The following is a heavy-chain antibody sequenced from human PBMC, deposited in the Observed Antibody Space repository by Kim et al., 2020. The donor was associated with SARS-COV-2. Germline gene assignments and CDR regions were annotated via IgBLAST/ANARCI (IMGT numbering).Heavy chain of an antibody. Sequence: GGSLRLSCAASGFTFDDYAMHWVRQAPGKGLEWVSGISWNSGSIGYADSVKGRFTISRDNAKNSLYLQMNSLRAEDTALYYCAKDESYSSSWNFDYWGQGTLVTVSS. CDR2: ISWNSGSI. CDR3: AKDESYSSSWNFDY. V-gene: IGHV3-9*01. CDR1: GFTFDDYA. D-gene: IGHD6-13*01. J-gene: IGHJ4*02.